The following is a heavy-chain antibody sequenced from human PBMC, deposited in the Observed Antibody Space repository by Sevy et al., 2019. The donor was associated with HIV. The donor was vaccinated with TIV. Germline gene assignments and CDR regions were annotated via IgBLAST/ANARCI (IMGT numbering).Heavy chain of an antibody. D-gene: IGHD3-10*01. CDR1: GGSIIGNNLY. Sequence: SETLSLTCTVSGGSIIGNNLYWGWIRQAPGKGLEWIATIHSSGSSSSYNPPLKSRVTIFIDRSKSQFSLKLSSVTAADTAVYYCAGTYGSGSFGYWGQGTKVTVSS. CDR3: AGTYGSGSFGY. CDR2: IHSSGSSS. V-gene: IGHV4-39*01. J-gene: IGHJ4*02.